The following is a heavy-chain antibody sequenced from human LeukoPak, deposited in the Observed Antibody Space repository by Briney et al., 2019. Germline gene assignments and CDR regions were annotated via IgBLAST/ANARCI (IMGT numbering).Heavy chain of an antibody. D-gene: IGHD3-10*01. J-gene: IGHJ6*03. CDR1: GVSINSHY. CDR3: ARDYSYSSGGNYYYYMDV. Sequence: SETLSLTCTVSGVSINSHYWSWIRQPPGKGLEWIGRIYTSGSTNYNPSLKSRVTMSVDTSKNQFSLKLSSVTAADTAVYYCARDYSYSSGGNYYYYMDVWGKGTTVTVSS. V-gene: IGHV4-4*07. CDR2: IYTSGST.